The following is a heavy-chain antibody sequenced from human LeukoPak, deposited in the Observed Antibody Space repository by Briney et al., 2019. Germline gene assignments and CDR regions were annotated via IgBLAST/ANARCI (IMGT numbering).Heavy chain of an antibody. CDR2: ISSSSSYI. J-gene: IGHJ4*02. Sequence: KHGGSLRLSCAASGFTFSSYSMNWVRQAPGKGLEWVSSISSSSSYIYYADSVKGRFTISRDNAKNSLYLQMNSLRAEDTAVYYCARVYGVYGDKNFDYWGQGTLVTVSS. D-gene: IGHD4-17*01. V-gene: IGHV3-21*01. CDR1: GFTFSSYS. CDR3: ARVYGVYGDKNFDY.